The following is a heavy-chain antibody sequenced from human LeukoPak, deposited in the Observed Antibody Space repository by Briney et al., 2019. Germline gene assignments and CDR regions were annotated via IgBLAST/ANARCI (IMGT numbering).Heavy chain of an antibody. Sequence: GGSLRLSCAASGFTFSSYAMSWVRQAPGKGLEWDSSISGSGGSTYYADSVKGRFTISRDNSKNMLCLQMNSLRAEDTAVYYCAGGRRHLVPGPLDDWGQGTLVTVSS. D-gene: IGHD6-13*01. CDR3: AGGRRHLVPGPLDD. CDR2: ISGSGGST. J-gene: IGHJ4*02. V-gene: IGHV3-23*01. CDR1: GFTFSSYA.